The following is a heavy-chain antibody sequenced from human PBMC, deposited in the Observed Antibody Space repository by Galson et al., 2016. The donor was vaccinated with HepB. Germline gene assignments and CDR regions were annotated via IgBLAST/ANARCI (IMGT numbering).Heavy chain of an antibody. V-gene: IGHV4-61*08. CDR1: GAPVGSGVSY. CDR2: VYYTGPS. D-gene: IGHD2-15*01. Sequence: SETLSLTCNVSGAPVGSGVSYWAWIRQPPGKALEWMGYVYYTGPSHPNPSLKSRITISMDTSKNQFSLRLHSVTAADTAIYYCAKMALTWSAIEDWGPGTLVTVSS. J-gene: IGHJ4*02. CDR3: AKMALTWSAIED.